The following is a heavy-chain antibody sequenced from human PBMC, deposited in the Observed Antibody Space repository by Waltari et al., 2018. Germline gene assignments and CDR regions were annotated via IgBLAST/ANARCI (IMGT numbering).Heavy chain of an antibody. J-gene: IGHJ6*03. CDR1: GGSISSSSYY. CDR3: ARHYSSSPNYYYYYYMDV. Sequence: QLQLQESGPGLVKPSETLSLTCTVSGGSISSSSYYWGWIRQPPGKGLEWIGSIYYSWRTYYNPSLKSRVTISGDTSKNQFALKLSSVTAADTAVYYCARHYSSSPNYYYYYYMDVWGKGTTVTVSS. CDR2: IYYSWRT. D-gene: IGHD6-13*01. V-gene: IGHV4-39*01.